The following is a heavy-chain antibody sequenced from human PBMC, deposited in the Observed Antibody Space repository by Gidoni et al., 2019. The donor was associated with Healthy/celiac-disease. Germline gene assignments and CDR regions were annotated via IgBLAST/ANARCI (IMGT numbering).Heavy chain of an antibody. V-gene: IGHV4-31*03. CDR1: GGSISSGGYY. J-gene: IGHJ2*01. CDR2: IYYSGST. D-gene: IGHD3-3*01. Sequence: QVQLQESGPGLVKPSQTLSLTCTVSGGSISSGGYYWSWIRQHPGKGLEWIGYIYYSGSTYYNPSLKSRVTISVDTSKNQFSLKLSSVTAADTAVYYCARGLFSFWSGYNWGGYFDLWGRGTLVTVSS. CDR3: ARGLFSFWSGYNWGGYFDL.